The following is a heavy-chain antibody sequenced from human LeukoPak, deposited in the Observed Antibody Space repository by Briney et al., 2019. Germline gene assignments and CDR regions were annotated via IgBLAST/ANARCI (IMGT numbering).Heavy chain of an antibody. CDR2: IYYSGST. CDR1: GVSISSSNSY. D-gene: IGHD2-21*01. J-gene: IGHJ4*02. Sequence: SETLSLTCTVSGVSISSSNSYWGWIRQPPGKGLEWIGYIYYSGSTNYNPSLKSRVTISVDTSKNQFSLKLSSVTAADTAGYYCARGVVIAPQTFDYWGQGTLVTVSS. V-gene: IGHV4-61*05. CDR3: ARGVVIAPQTFDY.